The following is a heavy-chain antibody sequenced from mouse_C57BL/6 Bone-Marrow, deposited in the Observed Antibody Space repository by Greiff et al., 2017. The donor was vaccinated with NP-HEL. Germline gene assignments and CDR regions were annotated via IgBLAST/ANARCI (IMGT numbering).Heavy chain of an antibody. V-gene: IGHV1-64*01. J-gene: IGHJ1*03. CDR3: ASYGSFWCFDG. CDR2: IHPNSGGT. Sequence: QVQLQQPVAQLVKPGASVKLSFKASGYTFTSYWMHCVKQRPGQGLEWIGMIHPNSGGTNYNEKFKSKATLTVNKSSSTAYMQLSSLTSEDSAVYDCASYGSFWCFDGWGTGTTVTVSS. D-gene: IGHD1-1*01. CDR1: GYTFTSYW.